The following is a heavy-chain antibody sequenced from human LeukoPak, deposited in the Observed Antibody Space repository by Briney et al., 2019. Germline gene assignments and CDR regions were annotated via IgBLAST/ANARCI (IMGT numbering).Heavy chain of an antibody. Sequence: HPGGSLRLSCAASGFTVSSNYMSWVRPAPGKGLEWVATVYSGGGTYYVDSVKGRFTVSRDNSKNTLYLQMNSLRAEDTAVYYCAKTDIVVVPAAFDLWGRGTLVTVSS. CDR2: VYSGGGT. D-gene: IGHD2-2*01. V-gene: IGHV3-66*01. J-gene: IGHJ2*01. CDR3: AKTDIVVVPAAFDL. CDR1: GFTVSSNY.